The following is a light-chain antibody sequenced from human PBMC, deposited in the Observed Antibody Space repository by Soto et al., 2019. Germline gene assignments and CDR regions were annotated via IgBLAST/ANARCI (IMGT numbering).Light chain of an antibody. J-gene: IGKJ1*01. CDR3: QQYNNWWT. V-gene: IGKV3-15*01. Sequence: EMVMTHSAATLSMSPGERATLSCRASQSVSSSLAWYQQKPGQAPRLLIYGASTRATGIPARFSGSGSGTEFTLTISSLQFEDSAVYYCQQYNNWWTFGQGTKVDIK. CDR2: GAS. CDR1: QSVSSS.